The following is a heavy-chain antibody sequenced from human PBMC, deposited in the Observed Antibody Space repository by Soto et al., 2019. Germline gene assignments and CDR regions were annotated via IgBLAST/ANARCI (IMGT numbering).Heavy chain of an antibody. CDR1: GYSFTSYW. CDR3: ASHEYGQLWAHDALDI. CDR2: IYPGDSDT. D-gene: IGHD5-18*01. J-gene: IGHJ3*02. Sequence: PGESLKISCNGSGYSFTSYWIGWVRQMPGKGLEWMGIIYPGDSDTRYSPSFQGQVTISADKSISTAYLQWSSLKASDTAMYYCASHEYGQLWAHDALDIWGQGTMVTVSS. V-gene: IGHV5-51*01.